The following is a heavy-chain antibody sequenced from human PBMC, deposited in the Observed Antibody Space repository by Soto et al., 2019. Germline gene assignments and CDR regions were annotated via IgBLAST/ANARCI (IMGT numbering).Heavy chain of an antibody. CDR3: ARVYSRHDHLAY. CDR2: IYYSGST. J-gene: IGHJ4*02. D-gene: IGHD5-12*01. CDR1: GGSISSYY. V-gene: IGHV4-59*12. Sequence: SETLSLTCTVSGGSISSYYWSWIRQPPGKGLEWIGYIYYSGSTNYNPSLKSRVTISVDTSKNQFSLKLSSVTAADTAVYYCARVYSRHDHLAYWGQGTLVTVSS.